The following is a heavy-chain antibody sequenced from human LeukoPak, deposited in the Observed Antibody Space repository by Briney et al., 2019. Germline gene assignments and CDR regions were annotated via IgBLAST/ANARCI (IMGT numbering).Heavy chain of an antibody. V-gene: IGHV3-64*01. CDR2: ISSNGGST. CDR3: TRGQQYYYGSGRVPYYFDY. CDR1: GFSFSSYA. D-gene: IGHD3-10*01. J-gene: IGHJ4*02. Sequence: GGSLRLSCAASGFSFSSYAMHWVRQAPGKGLEYVSAISSNGGSTYYANSVKGRFTISRDNAKNSLYLQMNSLRAEDTAVYYCTRGQQYYYGSGRVPYYFDYWGQGTLVTVSS.